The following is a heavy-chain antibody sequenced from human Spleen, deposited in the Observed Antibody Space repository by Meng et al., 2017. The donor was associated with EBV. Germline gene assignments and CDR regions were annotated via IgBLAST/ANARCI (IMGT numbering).Heavy chain of an antibody. CDR2: INPNTGNP. D-gene: IGHD6-6*01. CDR1: GSTISDYG. CDR3: ARELGWYFLF. J-gene: IGHJ2*01. V-gene: IGHV7-4-1*02. Sequence: QGHLVQSGSELKKPGALVKVSCKASGSTISDYGMNWGRQAPGQGLEWMGWINPNTGNPTYAQGFTGRFVFSLDTSVSTAYLQINSLKTEDTAVYYCARELGWYFLFWGRGTLVTVSS.